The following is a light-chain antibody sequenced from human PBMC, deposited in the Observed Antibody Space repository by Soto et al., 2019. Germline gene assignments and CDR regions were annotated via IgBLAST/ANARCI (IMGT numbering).Light chain of an antibody. J-gene: IGKJ2*01. V-gene: IGKV1-5*01. Sequence: DIQMTQSPSTLSASVGDRVTITCRASQSISSWLAWYQQKSGKAPKLLIYDASSLESGLPSRFSGSGSGTEFTLTISSLQPDDFATYYCQQYNSYSPTFGQGTKLEIK. CDR3: QQYNSYSPT. CDR1: QSISSW. CDR2: DAS.